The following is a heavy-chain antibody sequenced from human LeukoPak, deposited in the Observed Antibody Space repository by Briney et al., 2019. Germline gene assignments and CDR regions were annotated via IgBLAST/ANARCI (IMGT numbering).Heavy chain of an antibody. D-gene: IGHD2-21*02. CDR2: MNPNSGNT. CDR1: GYTFTSYD. V-gene: IGHV1-8*01. Sequence: ASVKVSCKASGYTFTSYDINWVRQATGQGLEWMGWMNPNSGNTGYAQKFQGRVTMTRNTSISTAYMELSSLRSEDTAVYYCARDFRAYCGGDCYSLGYWGQGTLVTVSS. J-gene: IGHJ4*02. CDR3: ARDFRAYCGGDCYSLGY.